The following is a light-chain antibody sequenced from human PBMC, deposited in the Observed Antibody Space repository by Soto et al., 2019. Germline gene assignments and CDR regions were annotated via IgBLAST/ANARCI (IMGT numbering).Light chain of an antibody. CDR3: QQYESYPRT. Sequence: DIQMTQSPSTLSGSVGDRVTITCRASQTISSWLAWYQQKPGKAPKLLIYKASTLKSGVPSRFSGSGSGTEFTLTISSLQPDDFATYFCQQYESYPRTFGPGTKVDIK. CDR1: QTISSW. J-gene: IGKJ1*01. V-gene: IGKV1-5*03. CDR2: KAS.